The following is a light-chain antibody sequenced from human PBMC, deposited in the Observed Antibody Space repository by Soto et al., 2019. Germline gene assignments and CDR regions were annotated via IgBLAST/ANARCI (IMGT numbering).Light chain of an antibody. CDR1: SSDVGSYNL. J-gene: IGLJ1*01. V-gene: IGLV2-14*02. CDR2: EGS. CDR3: SSYTSNSNPYV. Sequence: QSALTQPASVSGSPGQSITISCTGTSSDVGSYNLVSWYQQHPGKAPKLMIYEGSKRPSGVSNRFSGSKSGNTASLTISGLQAEDEADYYCSSYTSNSNPYVFGTGTKVTVL.